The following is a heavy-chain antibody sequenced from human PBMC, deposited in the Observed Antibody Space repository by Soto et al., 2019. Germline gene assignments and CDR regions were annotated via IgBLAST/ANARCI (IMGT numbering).Heavy chain of an antibody. V-gene: IGHV3-30*18. CDR1: GFTFSSYG. CDR2: ISYDGSNK. Sequence: GGSLRLSCAASGFTFSSYGMHWVRQAPGKGLEWVAVISYDGSNKYYADSVKGRFTISRDNSKNTLYLQMNSLRAEDTAVYYCAKDTSDYYFDYWGQGTLVTVSS. CDR3: AKDTSDYYFDY. D-gene: IGHD3-3*01. J-gene: IGHJ4*02.